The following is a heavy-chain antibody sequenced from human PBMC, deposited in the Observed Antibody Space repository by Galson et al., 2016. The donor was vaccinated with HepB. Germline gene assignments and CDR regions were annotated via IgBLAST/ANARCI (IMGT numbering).Heavy chain of an antibody. V-gene: IGHV3-23*01. CDR3: AILKLGTRFDP. CDR1: GLTFSTCD. D-gene: IGHD3-16*01. Sequence: SLRLSCAVSGLTFSTCDMTWVRQAPGKGLEWVSSIGTDEYTYYADSVKGRVTISRDNSKNTLYLQMNSLRAEDTAVYYGAILKLGTRFDPWCQGTLVTVSP. CDR2: IGTDEYT. J-gene: IGHJ5*02.